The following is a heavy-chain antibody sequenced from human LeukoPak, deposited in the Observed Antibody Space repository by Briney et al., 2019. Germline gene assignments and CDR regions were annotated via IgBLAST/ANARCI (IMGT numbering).Heavy chain of an antibody. CDR3: ATKGYGSGSFDY. D-gene: IGHD3-10*01. V-gene: IGHV1-24*01. Sequence: ASVKVSCKASGYTFTSYGISWVRQAPGQGLEWMGGFDPEDGETIYAQKFQGRVTMTEDTSTDTAYMELSSLRSEDTAVYYCATKGYGSGSFDYWGQGTLVTVSS. CDR2: FDPEDGET. CDR1: GYTFTSYG. J-gene: IGHJ4*02.